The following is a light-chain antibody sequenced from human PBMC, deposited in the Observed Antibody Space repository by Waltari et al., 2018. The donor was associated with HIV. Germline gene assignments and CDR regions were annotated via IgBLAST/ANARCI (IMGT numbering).Light chain of an antibody. V-gene: IGLV1-47*01. CDR2: RDS. CDR1: NSNVGSNH. J-gene: IGLJ2*01. CDR3: ATWDDSLNGVL. Sequence: QSVLTQPPSVSEIPGQRVTISGPGGNSNVGSNHVYWYQQVPGTAPKLLVYRDSQRQSGVPDRFTGSKSGTSASLAISGLRSEDEADYYCATWDDSLNGVLFGGGTKLTVL.